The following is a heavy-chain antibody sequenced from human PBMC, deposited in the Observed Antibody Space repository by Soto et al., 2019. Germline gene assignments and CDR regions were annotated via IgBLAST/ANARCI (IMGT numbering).Heavy chain of an antibody. J-gene: IGHJ3*02. Sequence: ASVKVSCKASGYTFTSYAMHWVRQAPGQRLEWMGWINAGNGNTKYSQKFQGRVTITRDTSASTAYMELSSLRSEDTAVYYCARVRGYSYGFWSYAFDIWGQGTMVTVSS. CDR1: GYTFTSYA. CDR3: ARVRGYSYGFWSYAFDI. CDR2: INAGNGNT. D-gene: IGHD5-18*01. V-gene: IGHV1-3*01.